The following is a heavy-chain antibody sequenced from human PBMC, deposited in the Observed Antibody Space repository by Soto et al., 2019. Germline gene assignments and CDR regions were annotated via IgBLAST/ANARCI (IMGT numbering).Heavy chain of an antibody. CDR3: ARVGTYDFWSGYYTGHASDI. CDR2: IIPIFGTA. Sequence: GASVKVSCTASGGTFSSYAISWVRQAPGQGLEWMGGIIPIFGTANYAQKFQGRVTITADESTSTAYMELSSLRSEDTAVYYCARVGTYDFWSGYYTGHASDIWGQGTMVTVSS. V-gene: IGHV1-69*13. CDR1: GGTFSSYA. J-gene: IGHJ3*02. D-gene: IGHD3-3*01.